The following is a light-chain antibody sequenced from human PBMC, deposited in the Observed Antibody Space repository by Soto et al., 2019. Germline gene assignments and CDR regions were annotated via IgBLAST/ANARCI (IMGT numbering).Light chain of an antibody. CDR3: CSYAGSTTDVV. CDR1: SSDVGSYNP. CDR2: EGS. J-gene: IGLJ2*01. Sequence: QSVLTQPASVSGSPGQSITISCTGTSSDVGSYNPVSWYQQHPGKAPKLMIYEGSKRPSGVSNRFSGSKSGNTASLTISGLQAEDEADYYCCSYAGSTTDVVFGGGTKLTVL. V-gene: IGLV2-23*01.